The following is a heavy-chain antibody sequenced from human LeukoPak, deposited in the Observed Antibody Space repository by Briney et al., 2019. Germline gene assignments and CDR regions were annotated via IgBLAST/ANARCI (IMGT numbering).Heavy chain of an antibody. D-gene: IGHD2-2*01. CDR3: AKDPSDIVVVPAAIDY. CDR1: GFTFSSYG. J-gene: IGHJ4*02. CDR2: ISYDGSNK. V-gene: IGHV3-30*18. Sequence: PGRSLRLSCAASGFTFSSYGMHWVRQAPGKGLEWVPVISYDGSNKYYADSVKGRFTISRDNSKNTLYLQMNSLRAEDTAVYYCAKDPSDIVVVPAAIDYWGQGTLVTVSS.